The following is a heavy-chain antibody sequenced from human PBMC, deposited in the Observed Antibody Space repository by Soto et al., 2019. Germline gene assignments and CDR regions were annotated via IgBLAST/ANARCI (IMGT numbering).Heavy chain of an antibody. J-gene: IGHJ6*02. D-gene: IGHD6-19*01. CDR1: GYTFSNYG. CDR3: SRFIMVGGWFDPNYYHGMDV. Sequence: QVQLVQSGAEVKKPGASVTVSCKTSGYTFSNYGINWVRQAPGQGLEWMGCISGYNGNTNYAQTVQGRVTMTTDTSTGTVYMELRSLKSDDTAIYYCSRFIMVGGWFDPNYYHGMDVWGQGTKVTVSS. V-gene: IGHV1-18*01. CDR2: ISGYNGNT.